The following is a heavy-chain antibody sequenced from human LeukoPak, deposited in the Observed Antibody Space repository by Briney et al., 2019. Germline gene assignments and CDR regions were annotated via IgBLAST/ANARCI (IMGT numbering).Heavy chain of an antibody. D-gene: IGHD4-17*01. J-gene: IGHJ4*02. V-gene: IGHV3-11*01. Sequence: PGGSRRLSCAASGFTFSDYYMTWIRQAPGKGLEWVSYITSSSSTIYYADSVKGRFTISRDNSKNTLYLQMNSLRAEDTAVYYCAKDRKGLTTAFDYWGQGTLVTVSS. CDR1: GFTFSDYY. CDR2: ITSSSSTI. CDR3: AKDRKGLTTAFDY.